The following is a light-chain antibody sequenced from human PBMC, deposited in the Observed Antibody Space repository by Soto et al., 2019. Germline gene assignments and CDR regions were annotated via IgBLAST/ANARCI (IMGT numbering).Light chain of an antibody. CDR3: QQYGSSTLT. V-gene: IGKV3-20*01. J-gene: IGKJ4*01. Sequence: EIVLTQSPGTLSLSPGERATLSCRASQSVSSSYLAWYQQKPGQAPRLLIYGASIRATGITDRFSGSGSGTDFTLTISRLEPEDFAVYYCQQYGSSTLTFGGGTKVEIK. CDR2: GAS. CDR1: QSVSSSY.